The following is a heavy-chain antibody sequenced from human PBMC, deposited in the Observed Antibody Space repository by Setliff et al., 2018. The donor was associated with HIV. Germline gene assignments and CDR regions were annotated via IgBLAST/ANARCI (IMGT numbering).Heavy chain of an antibody. D-gene: IGHD1-7*01. J-gene: IGHJ4*02. Sequence: PGGSLRLSCVASGFTFDDYDMTWVRQAPGKGLEWVSGINWNGDSTDYVDSVKGRFTISRDKAKNSLYLQMNSLRVDDTAVYYCARGAFNWNYAHFDFWGQGTLVTVSS. CDR3: ARGAFNWNYAHFDF. V-gene: IGHV3-20*04. CDR1: GFTFDDYD. CDR2: INWNGDST.